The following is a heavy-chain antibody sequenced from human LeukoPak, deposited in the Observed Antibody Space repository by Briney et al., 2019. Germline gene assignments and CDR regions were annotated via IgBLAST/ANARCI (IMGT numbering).Heavy chain of an antibody. CDR1: GFTFGSYA. Sequence: GGSLRLSXAASGFTFGSYAMSWVRQAPGKGLEWVSAISGSGGSTYYADSVKGRFTISRDNSKNTLYLQMNSLRAEDTAVYYCAKSLPNYYDSSGYSGFDYWGQGTLVTVSS. V-gene: IGHV3-23*01. CDR3: AKSLPNYYDSSGYSGFDY. CDR2: ISGSGGST. J-gene: IGHJ4*02. D-gene: IGHD3-22*01.